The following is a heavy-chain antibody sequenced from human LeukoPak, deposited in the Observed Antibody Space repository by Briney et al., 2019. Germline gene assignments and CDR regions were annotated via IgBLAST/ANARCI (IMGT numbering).Heavy chain of an antibody. J-gene: IGHJ4*02. CDR2: LYVGGNT. Sequence: PGGSLRLSCAASGFSVGSTYMTWVRQAPGKGLEWVSVLYVGGNTYYADSVKGRFTISRDNSKNTLYLQMNILRAEDTAVYYCAKLYDYDSGSYFLNDCWGQGALVTASS. D-gene: IGHD3-10*01. V-gene: IGHV3-53*01. CDR3: AKLYDYDSGSYFLNDC. CDR1: GFSVGSTY.